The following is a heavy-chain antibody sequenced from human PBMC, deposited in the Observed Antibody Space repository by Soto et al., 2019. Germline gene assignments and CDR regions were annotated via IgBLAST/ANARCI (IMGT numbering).Heavy chain of an antibody. CDR1: GDSISSGDKY. CDR3: ARVPSPFDYYYAMDV. D-gene: IGHD3-16*01. J-gene: IGHJ6*02. CDR2: IFSSGTT. Sequence: SETLSLTCTVSGDSISSGDKYWSWIRQAPGKGLEWIGYIFSSGTTYYNPSLKSRLTMSLDTSQNQFSLRLASVTDADSAVYYCARVPSPFDYYYAMDVWGQGTTVTVSS. V-gene: IGHV4-30-4*01.